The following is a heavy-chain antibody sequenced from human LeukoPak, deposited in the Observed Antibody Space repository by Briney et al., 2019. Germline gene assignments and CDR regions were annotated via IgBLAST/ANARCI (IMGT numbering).Heavy chain of an antibody. D-gene: IGHD2-21*01. Sequence: PGRSLRLSCAASGFTFSSYAMHWVRQAPGKGLEWVANVKQDGSEKYYVDSVKGRFTISRDNAKNSLYLQMNSLRAEDTAVYYCVLNWSGLHWGQGTLVTVSS. CDR2: VKQDGSEK. CDR1: GFTFSSYA. CDR3: VLNWSGLH. J-gene: IGHJ4*02. V-gene: IGHV3-7*03.